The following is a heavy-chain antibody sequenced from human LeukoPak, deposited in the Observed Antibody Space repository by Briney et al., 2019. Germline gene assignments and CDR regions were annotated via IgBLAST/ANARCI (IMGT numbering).Heavy chain of an antibody. J-gene: IGHJ6*02. V-gene: IGHV3-53*01. CDR3: ARENNLGDYSRPPGYYYYGMDV. Sequence: PGGSLRLSCAASGFAFSSNYMSGGGQAPGKGLEWVSVIYSGGSTYYTDSVTGRFTISRDNSKNTLYLQMNSLRAEDTAVYYCARENNLGDYSRPPGYYYYGMDVWGQGTTVTVSS. D-gene: IGHD1/OR15-1a*01. CDR1: GFAFSSNY. CDR2: IYSGGST.